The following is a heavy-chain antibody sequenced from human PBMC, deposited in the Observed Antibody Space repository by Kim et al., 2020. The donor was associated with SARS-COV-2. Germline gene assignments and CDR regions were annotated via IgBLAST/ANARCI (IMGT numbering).Heavy chain of an antibody. CDR1: GFTFNTYG. Sequence: GGSLRLSCAASGFTFNTYGMHWVRQAPGKGLEWVAVISYDGSHKYYVDSVKGRFTISRDNPKNTLYLQMNSLRIEDTAVYYCARSFSGSYFGYEYWGQGSLVTVSS. V-gene: IGHV3-30*03. CDR3: ARSFSGSYFGYEY. CDR2: ISYDGSHK. J-gene: IGHJ4*02. D-gene: IGHD1-26*01.